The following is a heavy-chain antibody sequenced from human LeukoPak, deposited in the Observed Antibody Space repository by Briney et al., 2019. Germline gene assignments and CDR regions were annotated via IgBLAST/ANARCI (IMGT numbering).Heavy chain of an antibody. CDR3: ASGSYYDIEGAY. CDR2: ISSSSSYI. D-gene: IGHD1-26*01. V-gene: IGHV3-21*01. J-gene: IGHJ1*01. CDR1: GFTFISYS. Sequence: GGSLRLSCAASGFTFISYSMNWVRQAPGKGLEWVSSISSSSSYIYYADSVKGRFTISRDNAKNSLYLQMNSLRAEDTAVYYCASGSYYDIEGAYWGQGTLVTVSS.